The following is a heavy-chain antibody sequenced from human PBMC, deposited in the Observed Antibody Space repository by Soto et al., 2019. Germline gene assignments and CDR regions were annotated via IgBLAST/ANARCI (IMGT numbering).Heavy chain of an antibody. Sequence: TSETLSLTCTVSGGSISSSSYYWGWIRQPPGKGLEWIGSIYYSGSTYYNPSLKSRVTISVDTSKNQFSLKLSSVTAADTAVYYCAGLYSNYEADYYGMDVWGQGTTVTVSS. D-gene: IGHD4-4*01. CDR3: AGLYSNYEADYYGMDV. V-gene: IGHV4-39*01. J-gene: IGHJ6*02. CDR1: GGSISSSSYY. CDR2: IYYSGST.